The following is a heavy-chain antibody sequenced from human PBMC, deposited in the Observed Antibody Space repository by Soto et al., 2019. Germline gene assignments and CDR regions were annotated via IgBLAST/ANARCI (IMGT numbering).Heavy chain of an antibody. CDR1: GGTFSSYA. CDR2: FIPMFNRP. V-gene: IGHV1-69*01. CDR3: ARGQFHHVSNYYYALDV. J-gene: IGHJ6*02. Sequence: QVQLVQSGAEVKKPGSSVKVSCKASGGTFSSYAISWVRQAPGQGLEWMGGFIPMFNRPHSARKFQGRVTIPAHESTSTAYMDLSSLRSEDTAVYYCARGQFHHVSNYYYALDVWGQGTTVTVSS.